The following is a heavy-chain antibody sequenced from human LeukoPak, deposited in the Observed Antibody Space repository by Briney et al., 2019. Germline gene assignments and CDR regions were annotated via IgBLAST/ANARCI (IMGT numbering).Heavy chain of an antibody. CDR3: AKSYPVTTFGHSEGMDV. CDR2: ISGSGAST. Sequence: GGSLRLSCAASGFTFSSYAMSWVRQAPGKGVEWVSGISGSGASTYYADSVKGRFTISRDNSKNTLYLQMNSLRAEDTAVYYCAKSYPVTTFGHSEGMDVWGQGTTVTVSS. J-gene: IGHJ6*02. D-gene: IGHD3-16*01. V-gene: IGHV3-23*01. CDR1: GFTFSSYA.